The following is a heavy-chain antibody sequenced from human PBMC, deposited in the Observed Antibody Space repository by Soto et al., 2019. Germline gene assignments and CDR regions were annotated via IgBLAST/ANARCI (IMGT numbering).Heavy chain of an antibody. V-gene: IGHV4-31*03. J-gene: IGHJ3*01. CDR2: IHHSVVT. CDR1: GDFIGSGGYY. Sequence: SETLSLTCIVSGDFIGSGGYYWSWLRHHPGKGLEWLGYIHHSVVTYYSPSLMSRLSISVDSSQNQFSLALTTVTAADAAVYYCARAGLYYFFLTGTGHDSFDLCGQRSMVPVS. CDR3: ARAGLYYFFLTGTGHDSFDL. D-gene: IGHD3-16*01.